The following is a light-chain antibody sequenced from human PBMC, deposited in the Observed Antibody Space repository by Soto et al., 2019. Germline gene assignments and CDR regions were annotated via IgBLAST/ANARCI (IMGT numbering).Light chain of an antibody. CDR3: QHRINRPLSIT. CDR2: DAS. Sequence: IVLTTAAATLSLSLWGRAILSCRASQRVSSYLAWYQQKPGQAPRLLIYDASNRATGIPARFSGSGSGTDFTLTISSLELEDCAGHYCQHRINRPLSITFGLGTRLEIK. V-gene: IGKV3-11*01. CDR1: QRVSSY. J-gene: IGKJ5*01.